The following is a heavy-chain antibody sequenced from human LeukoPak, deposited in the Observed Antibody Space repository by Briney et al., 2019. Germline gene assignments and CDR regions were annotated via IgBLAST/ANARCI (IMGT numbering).Heavy chain of an antibody. CDR1: GGTFSSYA. V-gene: IGHV1-69*05. CDR2: IIPIFSTA. D-gene: IGHD3-22*01. Sequence: SVKLSCKASGGTFSSYAISWVRQAPGQGLEWSGGIIPIFSTANYAQKFQGRVTITTDESTSTAYMELSSTRSEDTAVYSCARLYFYDSSSYYPRAPDAFDIWGQGTMVTVSS. J-gene: IGHJ3*02. CDR3: ARLYFYDSSSYYPRAPDAFDI.